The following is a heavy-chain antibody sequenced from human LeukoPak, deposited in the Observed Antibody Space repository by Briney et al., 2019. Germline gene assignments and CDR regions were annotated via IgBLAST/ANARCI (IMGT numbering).Heavy chain of an antibody. J-gene: IGHJ4*02. V-gene: IGHV4-39*01. Sequence: PSETLSLTCTVSGVSISSSSYYWGWIRQPPGKGLEWIGSIYYSGSTYYNPSLKSRVTISVDTSKNQFSLKLSSVTAADTAVYYCARHLVAATLDYFDYWGQGTLVTVSS. CDR2: IYYSGST. CDR3: ARHLVAATLDYFDY. D-gene: IGHD2-15*01. CDR1: GVSISSSSYY.